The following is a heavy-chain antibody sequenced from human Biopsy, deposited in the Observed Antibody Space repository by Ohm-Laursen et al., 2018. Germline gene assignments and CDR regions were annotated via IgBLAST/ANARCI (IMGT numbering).Heavy chain of an antibody. CDR3: ATKLTGYFHH. CDR2: NIPILGTG. J-gene: IGHJ1*01. CDR1: GGTFSRYG. V-gene: IGHV1-69*06. Sequence: SVKVSCKAPGGTFSRYGINWVRQDPGQGLEWLGGNIPILGTGNYAQKFQGRVTVAADTSTSTATMELRSLRSDDTAVYYCATKLTGYFHHWGQGTLVTVSS. D-gene: IGHD3-9*01.